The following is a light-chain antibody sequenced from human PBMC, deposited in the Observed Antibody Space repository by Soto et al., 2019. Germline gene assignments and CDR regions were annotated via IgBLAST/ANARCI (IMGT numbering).Light chain of an antibody. CDR3: QQYDSSSTT. Sequence: DIQMTQSPSTLSASVGDGVTITCRASQNISVWLAWYQQRPGKAPKFLIYDAANLETGVSSRFSGSGSGTEFTLTIRSLLPDDFATYYCQQYDSSSTTFGQGTKLEIK. J-gene: IGKJ2*01. CDR2: DAA. CDR1: QNISVW. V-gene: IGKV1-5*01.